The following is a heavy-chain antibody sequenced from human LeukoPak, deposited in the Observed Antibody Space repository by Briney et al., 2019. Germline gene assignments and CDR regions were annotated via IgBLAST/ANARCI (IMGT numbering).Heavy chain of an antibody. V-gene: IGHV4-59*12. D-gene: IGHD3-22*01. CDR1: GGSISSFY. CDR3: ARDFDSSGYSDY. J-gene: IGHJ4*02. Sequence: SETLSLTCTVSGGSISSFYWSWIRQPPGKQLEWIGYIFYSGSTNYNPSLKSRVTMSVDTSKNQFSLKLSSVTAADTAVYYCARDFDSSGYSDYWGQGTLVTVSS. CDR2: IFYSGST.